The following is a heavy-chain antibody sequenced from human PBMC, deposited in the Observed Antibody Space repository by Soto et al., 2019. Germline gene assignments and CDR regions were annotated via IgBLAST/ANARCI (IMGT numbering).Heavy chain of an antibody. CDR3: AKDVGAGYSSGYFDY. D-gene: IGHD6-19*01. J-gene: IGHJ4*02. V-gene: IGHV3-30*18. CDR2: ISYDGSNK. CDR1: GFTFSSYG. Sequence: QVQLVESGGGVVQPGRSLRLSCAASGFTFSSYGMHWVRQAPGKGLEWVVVISYDGSNKYYADYVKGRFTISRDNSKNTLYLQMNSLRAEETAVYYCAKDVGAGYSSGYFDYWGQGTLVTVSS.